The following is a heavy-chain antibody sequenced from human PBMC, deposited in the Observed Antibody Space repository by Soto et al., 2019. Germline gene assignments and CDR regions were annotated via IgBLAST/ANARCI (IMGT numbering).Heavy chain of an antibody. V-gene: IGHV3-30-3*01. J-gene: IGHJ4*02. CDR1: GFTFSSYA. CDR3: ARETPVAAFDY. D-gene: IGHD6-19*01. Sequence: VESGGGVVQPGRSLRLSCAASGFTFSSYAMHWVRQAPGKGLEWVAVISYDGSNKYYADSVKGRFTISRDNSKNTLYLQMNSLRAEDTAVYYCARETPVAAFDYWGQGTLVTVSS. CDR2: ISYDGSNK.